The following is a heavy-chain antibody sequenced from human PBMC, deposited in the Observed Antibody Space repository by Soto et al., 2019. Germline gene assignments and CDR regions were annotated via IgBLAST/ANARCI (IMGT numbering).Heavy chain of an antibody. CDR3: AKDSYNRRANDFDY. V-gene: IGHV3-23*01. D-gene: IGHD1-1*01. CDR2: ISSSGGST. Sequence: EVQLLESGGGLVQPGESLRLSCAASGFTFSFYAMNWVRQAPGKGLEWVSGISSSGGSTYYADSVKGRFTISRDNSKNTLYLQMNILRAEDTALYYCAKDSYNRRANDFDYWGQGTLVAVSS. CDR1: GFTFSFYA. J-gene: IGHJ4*02.